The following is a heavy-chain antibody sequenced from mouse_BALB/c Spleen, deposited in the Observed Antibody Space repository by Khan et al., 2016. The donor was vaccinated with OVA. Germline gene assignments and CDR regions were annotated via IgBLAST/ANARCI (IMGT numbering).Heavy chain of an antibody. Sequence: QVQLQQSGAELVKPGASVKLSCKASGYTFSSYYMYWVKQRPGQGLEWIGEINPNNGGTNFNEKFKSKAALTVDKSSTTAYMQLSSLTSEDSAVYYCTRSGYVSFAYWGKGTLVTVST. CDR1: GYTFSSYY. CDR3: TRSGYVSFAY. CDR2: INPNNGGT. D-gene: IGHD3-2*02. J-gene: IGHJ3*01. V-gene: IGHV1S81*02.